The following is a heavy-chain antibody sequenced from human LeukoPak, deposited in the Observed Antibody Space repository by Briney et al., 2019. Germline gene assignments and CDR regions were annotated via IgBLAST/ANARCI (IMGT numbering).Heavy chain of an antibody. Sequence: PGGSLRLSCAASGFTFSSYAMSWVRQAPGKGLEWVSAISGSGGSTYYADSVKGRFTICRDNSKNTLYLQMNSLRAEDTAVYYCAKVPQLYHYYGMDVWGQGTTVTVSS. J-gene: IGHJ6*02. V-gene: IGHV3-23*01. D-gene: IGHD1-1*01. CDR3: AKVPQLYHYYGMDV. CDR1: GFTFSSYA. CDR2: ISGSGGST.